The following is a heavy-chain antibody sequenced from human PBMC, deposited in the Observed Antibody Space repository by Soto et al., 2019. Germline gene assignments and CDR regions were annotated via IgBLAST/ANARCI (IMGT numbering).Heavy chain of an antibody. J-gene: IGHJ4*02. Sequence: EVQLLESGGDLVQPGGSLRLSCAASGFTFSSYWMTWVRQAPGKGLEWVANINQDGTEIYYAGSVRGRFIISRDNTKNSLYLQMIGLRADDTAMYYCARAIYSPDSKWGQGTLVTVSS. CDR3: ARAIYSPDSK. CDR2: INQDGTEI. V-gene: IGHV3-7*01. D-gene: IGHD6-13*01. CDR1: GFTFSSYW.